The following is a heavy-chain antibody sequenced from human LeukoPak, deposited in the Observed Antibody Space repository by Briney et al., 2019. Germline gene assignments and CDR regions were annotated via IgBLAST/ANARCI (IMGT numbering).Heavy chain of an antibody. CDR3: AKDWTTMVRGANY. CDR1: GFSFSGHW. CDR2: ISPTGSTT. D-gene: IGHD3-10*01. Sequence: GGSLRLSCTASGFSFSGHWMHWARQLPGKGLVWVSRISPTGSTTSYADSVKGRFTVSRDNAKNSLYLQMNSLRAEDTALYYCAKDWTTMVRGANYWGQGTRVTVSS. V-gene: IGHV3-74*01. J-gene: IGHJ4*02.